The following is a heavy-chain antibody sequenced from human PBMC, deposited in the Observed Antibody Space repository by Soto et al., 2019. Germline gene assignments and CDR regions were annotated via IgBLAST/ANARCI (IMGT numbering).Heavy chain of an antibody. V-gene: IGHV1-69*19. D-gene: IGHD3-10*01. CDR1: GGTFNTYA. Sequence: QVQLVQSGAEMKKPGSSVKVSCQSSGGTFNTYAMNWVRQAPGQGPEWMGDISPMFGAANYAQKFQGRVTITADESRGTSYMQLSSLTSEDTALYFCAREVQVHTPAVAYWGQGTLVTVSS. CDR3: AREVQVHTPAVAY. CDR2: ISPMFGAA. J-gene: IGHJ4*02.